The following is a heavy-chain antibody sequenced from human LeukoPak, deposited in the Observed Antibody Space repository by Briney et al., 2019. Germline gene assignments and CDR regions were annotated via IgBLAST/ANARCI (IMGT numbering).Heavy chain of an antibody. J-gene: IGHJ4*02. D-gene: IGHD3-3*01. Sequence: ASVKVSCKASGGTFSSYAISWVRQAPGQGLEWMGGIIPIFGTANYAQKFQGRVTITADESTSTAYMELSSLRSEDTAVHYCARVGILGGRNLWSGYYTGYFDYWGQGTLVTVSS. V-gene: IGHV1-69*13. CDR2: IIPIFGTA. CDR1: GGTFSSYA. CDR3: ARVGILGGRNLWSGYYTGYFDY.